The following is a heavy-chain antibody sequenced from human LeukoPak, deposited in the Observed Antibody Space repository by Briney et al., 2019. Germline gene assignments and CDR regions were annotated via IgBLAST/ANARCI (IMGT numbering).Heavy chain of an antibody. CDR3: AKSRSITMIVVVTRGEFDY. V-gene: IGHV3-9*01. D-gene: IGHD3-22*01. CDR2: ISWNSGSI. Sequence: QSGGSLRLSCAASGFTFDDYAMHWVRQAPGKGLEWVSGISWNSGSIGYADSVKGRFTISRDNSKNTLYLQMNSLRAEDTAVYYCAKSRSITMIVVVTRGEFDYWGQGTLVTVSS. J-gene: IGHJ4*02. CDR1: GFTFDDYA.